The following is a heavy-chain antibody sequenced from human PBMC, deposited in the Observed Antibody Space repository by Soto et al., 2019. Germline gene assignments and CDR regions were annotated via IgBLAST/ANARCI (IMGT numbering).Heavy chain of an antibody. J-gene: IGHJ4*02. D-gene: IGHD6-13*01. CDR1: GYSFSTYS. Sequence: PGESLKISCKGSGYSFSTYSIGWVRQTPGKGLEWMGNILSSDSNAKYSPSFQGQVTISADRSISTAYLQWSSLKASDTAIYYCATWRSSSWFDYWGQGTLVTVSS. CDR2: ILSSDSNA. V-gene: IGHV5-51*01. CDR3: ATWRSSSWFDY.